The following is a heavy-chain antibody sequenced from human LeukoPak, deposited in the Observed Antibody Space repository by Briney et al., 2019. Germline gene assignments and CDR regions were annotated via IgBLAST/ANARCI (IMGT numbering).Heavy chain of an antibody. CDR2: IKQDGSEK. CDR1: GFTFSSYW. D-gene: IGHD5-18*01. CDR3: ARDLGQLWLREYYFDY. J-gene: IGHJ4*02. V-gene: IGHV3-7*01. Sequence: GGSLRLSCAASGFTFSSYWMSWVRQAPGKGLEWVANIKQDGSEKYYVDSVKGRFTISRDNAKNPLYLQMNSLRAEDTAVYYCARDLGQLWLREYYFDYWGQGTLVTVSS.